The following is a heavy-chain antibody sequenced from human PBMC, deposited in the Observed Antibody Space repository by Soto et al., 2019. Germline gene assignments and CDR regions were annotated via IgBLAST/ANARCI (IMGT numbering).Heavy chain of an antibody. Sequence: QVQLVQSGPALRKPGASVKVSCKGSGYSFSSYGINWVRQAPGQGLEWMGWINTYNGNRNFAQKFEDRITMTTATSTNTVYMELRSLKSDDTAIYYCARDRLRGYDNSGFYSWGQGTLVTVSS. CDR1: GYSFSSYG. CDR2: INTYNGNR. V-gene: IGHV1-18*01. J-gene: IGHJ4*02. D-gene: IGHD3-22*01. CDR3: ARDRLRGYDNSGFYS.